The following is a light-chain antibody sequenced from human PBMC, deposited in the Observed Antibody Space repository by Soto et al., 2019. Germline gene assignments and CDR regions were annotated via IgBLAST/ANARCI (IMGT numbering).Light chain of an antibody. J-gene: IGKJ3*01. Sequence: DIQMTQSPSSLSASVGDRVTITCQASQDITSYLNWYQHKPGKAPKLLIYNASILEAGVPLRFSGSGSGTDFTLTISRLQPEDVATYYCQHCNYLPIFGPGTTVDF. CDR1: QDITSY. V-gene: IGKV1-33*01. CDR2: NAS. CDR3: QHCNYLPI.